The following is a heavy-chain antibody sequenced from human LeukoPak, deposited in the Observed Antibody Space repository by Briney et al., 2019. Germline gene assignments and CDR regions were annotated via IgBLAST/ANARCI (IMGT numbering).Heavy chain of an antibody. CDR1: GFTFSSYA. CDR3: AKFFTGEYVRAFDV. D-gene: IGHD3-10*02. V-gene: IGHV3-30*18. CDR2: ISYDGSNK. J-gene: IGHJ3*01. Sequence: GGSLRLSCAASGFTFSSYAMHWVRQAPGKGLEWVAVISYDGSNKYYADSVKGRFTISRDNSKNTLYLQMNSLRAEDTAVYYCAKFFTGEYVRAFDVWGQGTMVTVSS.